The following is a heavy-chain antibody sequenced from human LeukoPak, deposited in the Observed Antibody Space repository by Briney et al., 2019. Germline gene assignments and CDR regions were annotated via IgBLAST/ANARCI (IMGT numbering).Heavy chain of an antibody. CDR1: GLTFGDYA. J-gene: IGHJ4*02. CDR2: ISYDGSNK. V-gene: IGHV3-30-3*01. Sequence: GGSLRLSCTASGLTFGDYAMSWFRQAPGKGLEWVAIISYDGSNKYYADSVRGRFTISRDNSKNTLYLQMNSLRAEDTAVYYCARGPFDYWGQGTLVTVSS. CDR3: ARGPFDY.